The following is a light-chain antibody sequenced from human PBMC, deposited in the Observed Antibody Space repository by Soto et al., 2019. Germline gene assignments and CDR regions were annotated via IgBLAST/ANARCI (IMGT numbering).Light chain of an antibody. CDR1: QSVSSY. V-gene: IGKV3-11*01. CDR2: DAS. CDR3: QQRSNWRT. Sequence: EIVLTQSPATLSLSPGERATLSCRASQSVSSYLDWYQQKPGQAPRLLIYDASNRATGIPARFSGSGSGTDFTLTISSLEPEDFAVYYCQQRSNWRTFGQGTKVDIK. J-gene: IGKJ1*01.